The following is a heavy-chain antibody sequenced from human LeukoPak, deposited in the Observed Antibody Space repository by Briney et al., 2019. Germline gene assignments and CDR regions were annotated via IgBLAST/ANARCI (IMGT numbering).Heavy chain of an antibody. CDR3: ARGYYDILTGYWESTYYFDY. D-gene: IGHD3-9*01. Sequence: GGSLRLSCAASGFTFDDYAMHWVRQAPGKGLEWVSGISWNSGSIGYADSVKGRFTISRDNAKNSLYLQMNSLRAEDTAVYYCARGYYDILTGYWESTYYFDYWGQGTLVTVSS. V-gene: IGHV3-9*01. J-gene: IGHJ4*02. CDR2: ISWNSGSI. CDR1: GFTFDDYA.